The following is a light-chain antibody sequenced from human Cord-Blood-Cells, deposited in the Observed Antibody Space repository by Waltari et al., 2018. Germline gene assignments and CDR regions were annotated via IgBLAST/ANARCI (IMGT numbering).Light chain of an antibody. Sequence: SSELTQDPAVSVALGQTVRITCQGDSLRSYYASWYQQTPGQAPVIVIYGKNNRPSGIPDRFSGSSSGNTASLTITGAQAEDEADYYCNSRDSSGNHWVFGGGTKLTVL. CDR2: GKN. CDR1: SLRSYY. V-gene: IGLV3-19*01. J-gene: IGLJ3*02. CDR3: NSRDSSGNHWV.